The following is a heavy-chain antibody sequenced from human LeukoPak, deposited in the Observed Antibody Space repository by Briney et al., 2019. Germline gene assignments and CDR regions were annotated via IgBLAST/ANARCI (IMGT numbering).Heavy chain of an antibody. CDR2: ISYDGSNK. J-gene: IGHJ3*02. CDR3: AKDIGVVVTVGAFDI. D-gene: IGHD2-21*02. V-gene: IGHV3-30*18. CDR1: GFTFSSYG. Sequence: GGSLRLSCAASGFTFSSYGMHWVRQAPGKGLEWVAVISYDGSNKYYADSVKGRFTISRDNAKNSVYLQMNSLRAEDTALYYCAKDIGVVVTVGAFDIWGQGTMVTVSS.